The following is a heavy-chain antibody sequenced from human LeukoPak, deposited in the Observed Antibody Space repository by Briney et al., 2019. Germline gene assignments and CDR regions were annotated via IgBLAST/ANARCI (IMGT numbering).Heavy chain of an antibody. V-gene: IGHV4-34*01. Sequence: SETLSLTCAVYGGSFSGYFWSWIRQPPGKGLEWIGEINHSGSTNYNPSLKSRVTISVDTSKNQFSLKLSSVTAADTAVYSCARGLTAVTTFNWFDPWGQGTLVTVSS. CDR2: INHSGST. J-gene: IGHJ5*02. CDR1: GGSFSGYF. D-gene: IGHD4-17*01. CDR3: ARGLTAVTTFNWFDP.